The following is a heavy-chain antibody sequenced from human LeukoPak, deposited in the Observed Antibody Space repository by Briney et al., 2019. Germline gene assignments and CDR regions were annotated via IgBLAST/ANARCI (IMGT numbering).Heavy chain of an antibody. CDR3: VGEPPEINVAEYFQY. CDR1: GFTFRNYA. J-gene: IGHJ1*01. CDR2: INYDSGFI. Sequence: PGGSLRLSCAAPGFTFRNYAMNWVRQAPGKGPEWVSSINYDSGFINYADSVKGRFTISRDNSKNSLYLQMTTLRAEDTAVYYCVGEPPEINVAEYFQYWGQGALVIVSS. V-gene: IGHV3-21*01. D-gene: IGHD3-16*01.